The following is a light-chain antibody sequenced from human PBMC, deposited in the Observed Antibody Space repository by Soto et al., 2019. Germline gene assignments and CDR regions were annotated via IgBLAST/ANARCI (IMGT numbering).Light chain of an antibody. CDR3: QSYDSALSAVV. CDR2: ANN. J-gene: IGLJ2*01. Sequence: QSVLTQPPSVSGAPRQSVAISCTGSSSNIGAGYDVHWYQHLPGRAPKLLVYANNNRPSGVPDRFSGSKSGTSASLAITGLQAEDEADYYCQSYDSALSAVVFGGGTQLTVL. V-gene: IGLV1-40*01. CDR1: SSNIGAGYD.